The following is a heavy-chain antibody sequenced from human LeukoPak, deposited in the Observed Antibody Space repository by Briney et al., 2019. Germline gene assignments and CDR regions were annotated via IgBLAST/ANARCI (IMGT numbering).Heavy chain of an antibody. CDR1: GYTFTSNH. Sequence: ASVKVSCKASGYTFTSNHIHWVRQAPGQGLEWMGMIYPRDGSTSYAQKFQGRVTVTRDTSTSTVHMELSGLRSEDTAVYYCARDQEGFDYWGQGTLVTVSS. CDR2: IYPRDGST. V-gene: IGHV1-46*01. J-gene: IGHJ4*02. CDR3: ARDQEGFDY.